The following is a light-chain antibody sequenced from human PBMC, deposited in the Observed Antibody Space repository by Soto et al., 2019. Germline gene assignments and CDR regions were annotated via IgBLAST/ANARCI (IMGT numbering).Light chain of an antibody. Sequence: DIQLTQSPSFLSASVGDRVTITCRASQGISSYLAWYQQKPGKAPKLLIYAASSRATGIPDRFSGSGSGTDFTLTISRLEPEDFAVYYCQQYGSSPLTFGGGTKVEIK. CDR1: QGISSY. CDR2: AAS. CDR3: QQYGSSPLT. V-gene: IGKV1-9*01. J-gene: IGKJ4*01.